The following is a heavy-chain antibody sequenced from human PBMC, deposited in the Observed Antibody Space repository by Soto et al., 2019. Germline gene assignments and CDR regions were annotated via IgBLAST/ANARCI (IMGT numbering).Heavy chain of an antibody. V-gene: IGHV1-18*01. CDR3: ARGRTVSSIGPLLV. D-gene: IGHD1-1*01. CDR2: VSPKSGNT. CDR1: GYNFFDYG. J-gene: IGHJ1*01. Sequence: QIQLVQSGAELKKPGASVKVSCKASGYNFFDYGVSWVRQAPGQGREWMGWVSPKSGNTDYARKVQGRVTMTTDISTSTAYMELRGLISDDTGVYYCARGRTVSSIGPLLVWGQGTLVSVSS.